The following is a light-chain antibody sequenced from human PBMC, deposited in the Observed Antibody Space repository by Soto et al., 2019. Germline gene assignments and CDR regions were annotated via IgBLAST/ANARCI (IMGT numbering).Light chain of an antibody. V-gene: IGLV2-14*01. Sequence: LTQPSSVCGSPGQSITISCTGTSSDVGGYNYVSWYQQHPGKAPKLIIYEVSNRPSGVSNRFSGSKSGNKASLTISGLPAEDEADYYFISYTSSSTRVLGTWTKVTVL. CDR2: EVS. CDR1: SSDVGGYNY. J-gene: IGLJ1*01. CDR3: ISYTSSSTRV.